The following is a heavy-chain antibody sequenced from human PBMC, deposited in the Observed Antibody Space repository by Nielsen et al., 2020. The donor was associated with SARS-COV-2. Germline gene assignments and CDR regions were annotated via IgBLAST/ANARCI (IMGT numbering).Heavy chain of an antibody. V-gene: IGHV3-53*01. Sequence: GESLKISCAASGFTFSSYWMSWVRQAPGKGLEWVSVIYSGGSTYYADSVKGRFTISRDNSKNTLYLQMNSLRAEDTAVYYCAREQYYDSSGYPRTYFDYWGQGTLVTVSS. CDR3: AREQYYDSSGYPRTYFDY. CDR1: GFTFSSYW. J-gene: IGHJ4*02. D-gene: IGHD3-22*01. CDR2: IYSGGST.